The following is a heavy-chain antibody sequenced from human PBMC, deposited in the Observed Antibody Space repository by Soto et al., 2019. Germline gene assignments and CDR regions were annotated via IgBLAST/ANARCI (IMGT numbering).Heavy chain of an antibody. CDR2: ISGSGGST. V-gene: IGHV3-23*01. J-gene: IGHJ4*02. D-gene: IGHD3-10*01. CDR1: GFTFSSYA. Sequence: GGSLRLSCAASGFTFSSYAMSWVRQAPGKGLEWVSAISGSGGSTYYADSVKGRFTVSRDNSKNTLYLQMNSLRAEDTAVYYCAKVSIRGVIAPYDYWGQGTLVTVSS. CDR3: AKVSIRGVIAPYDY.